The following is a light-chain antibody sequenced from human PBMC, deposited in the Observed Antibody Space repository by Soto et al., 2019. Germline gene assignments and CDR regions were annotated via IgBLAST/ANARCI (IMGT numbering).Light chain of an antibody. CDR2: AAS. Sequence: DIQMTQSPSSLSASVGDRVTITCRASQTITNYLNWYQQKPGKAPKLLIYAASTLLSGVPPRFTGGGSGTDFSLTIDSLQPEDFATYVWQQSYSSPWTFGQGTKVEI. J-gene: IGKJ1*01. CDR3: QQSYSSPWT. CDR1: QTITNY. V-gene: IGKV1-39*01.